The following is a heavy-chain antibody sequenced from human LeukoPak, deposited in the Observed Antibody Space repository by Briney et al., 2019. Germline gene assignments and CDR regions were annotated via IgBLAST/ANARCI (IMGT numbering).Heavy chain of an antibody. V-gene: IGHV3-23*01. CDR1: GFTFSSYG. CDR3: AGDTSSSPMGFDY. D-gene: IGHD6-6*01. Sequence: GGSLRLSCAASGFTFSSYGMSWVRQAPGKGLEWVSAISGSGGSTYYADSVKGRFTISRDNSKNTLYLQMNSLRAEDTALYYCAGDTSSSPMGFDYWGQGTLVTVSS. J-gene: IGHJ4*02. CDR2: ISGSGGST.